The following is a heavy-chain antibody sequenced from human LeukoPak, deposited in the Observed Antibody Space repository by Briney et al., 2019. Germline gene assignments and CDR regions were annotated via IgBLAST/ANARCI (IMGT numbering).Heavy chain of an antibody. CDR3: ARHGREQWLLRYFDY. D-gene: IGHD6-19*01. CDR2: IYYSGST. CDR1: GGSISSSSYY. J-gene: IGHJ4*02. V-gene: IGHV4-39*01. Sequence: PWETLSLTCTVSGGSISSSSYYWGWIRQPPGKGLEWIESIYYSGSTYYNPSLKSRVTISVDTSKNQFSLKLSSVTAADMAVYYCARHGREQWLLRYFDYWGQGTLVTVSS.